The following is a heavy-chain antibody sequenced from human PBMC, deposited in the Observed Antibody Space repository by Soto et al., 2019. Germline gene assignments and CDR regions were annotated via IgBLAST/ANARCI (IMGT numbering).Heavy chain of an antibody. CDR2: IFSSGST. J-gene: IGHJ4*02. V-gene: IGHV4-4*07. CDR1: GGSINTFY. D-gene: IGHD5-12*01. CDR3: AREGSYSAYNFVHERQLWSFDF. Sequence: LSLTCTVSGGSINTFYWSWVRQPAGKGLEWIGRIFSSGSTSFNPSLESRVAMSVDTSKNHFSLNLSSVTAADMAVYYCAREGSYSAYNFVHERQLWSFDFWGQGALVTVSS.